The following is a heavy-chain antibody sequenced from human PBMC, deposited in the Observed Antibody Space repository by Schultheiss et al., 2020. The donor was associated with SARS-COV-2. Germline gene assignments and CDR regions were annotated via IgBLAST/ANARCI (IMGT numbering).Heavy chain of an antibody. J-gene: IGHJ6*02. CDR1: GFTFSSYG. CDR2: IWYDGSNK. Sequence: GGSLRLSCAASGFTFSSYGMHWVRQAPGKGLEWVAVIWYDGSNKYYADSVKGRFTISRDNSKNTLYLQMNSLRAEDTAVYYCASPRHSGYPPRYYYGMDVWGQGTTVTVSS. D-gene: IGHD3-22*01. V-gene: IGHV3-33*01. CDR3: ASPRHSGYPPRYYYGMDV.